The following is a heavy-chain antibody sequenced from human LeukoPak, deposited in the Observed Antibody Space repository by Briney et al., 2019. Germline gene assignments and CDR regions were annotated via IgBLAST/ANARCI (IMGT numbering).Heavy chain of an antibody. Sequence: GGSLRLSCAASGFTFSSYAMSWVPQAPGKGLEWVSAISGRGGSTSYAASVKGRFTISRRNSKNRLYLQMNRLRAEDTAVYYCARDVGLRLRAGGDAFDIWGQGTMVTVS. CDR3: ARDVGLRLRAGGDAFDI. CDR2: ISGRGGST. J-gene: IGHJ3*02. V-gene: IGHV3-23*01. D-gene: IGHD4-17*01. CDR1: GFTFSSYA.